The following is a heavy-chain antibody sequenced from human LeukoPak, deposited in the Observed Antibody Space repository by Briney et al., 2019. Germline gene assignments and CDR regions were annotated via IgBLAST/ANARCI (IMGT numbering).Heavy chain of an antibody. J-gene: IGHJ5*02. D-gene: IGHD1-26*01. CDR1: GYTFTGYY. CDR3: ARDRGSYYFTGLDP. V-gene: IGHV1-2*02. CDR2: INPNSGGT. Sequence: GASVKVSCKASGYTFTGYYMHWVRQAPGQGLEWMGWINPNSGGTNYAQKFQGRVTMTRDTSISTAYMELSSLRSEDTAVYYCARDRGSYYFTGLDPWGQGTLVTVSS.